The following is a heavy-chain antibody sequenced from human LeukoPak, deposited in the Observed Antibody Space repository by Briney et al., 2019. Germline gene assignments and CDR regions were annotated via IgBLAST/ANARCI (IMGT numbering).Heavy chain of an antibody. CDR3: AREGYDFTGFDY. CDR1: GGTFSSYA. D-gene: IGHD5-12*01. CDR2: IIPIFGTA. J-gene: IGHJ4*02. V-gene: IGHV1-69*05. Sequence: SVKVSCKASGGTFSSYAISWVRQAPGQGLEWMGGIIPIFGTANYAQKFQGRVTITTDESTSTAYMELSSLRSEDTAVYYCAREGYDFTGFDYWGQGTLVTVSS.